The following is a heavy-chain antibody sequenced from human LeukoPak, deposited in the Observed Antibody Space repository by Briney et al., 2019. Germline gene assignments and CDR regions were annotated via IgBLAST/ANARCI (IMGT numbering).Heavy chain of an antibody. Sequence: SETLSLTCTVSGGSISYHYWSWIRQPPGKGLEWIAYIYYSGTTDYNPSLKSRVTISLDTSKNQFSLKLSSVTAADTAVYYCARVEGCSSTSCVPRFDPWGQGTLVTVSS. CDR2: IYYSGTT. D-gene: IGHD2-2*01. J-gene: IGHJ5*02. CDR1: GGSISYHY. CDR3: ARVEGCSSTSCVPRFDP. V-gene: IGHV4-59*08.